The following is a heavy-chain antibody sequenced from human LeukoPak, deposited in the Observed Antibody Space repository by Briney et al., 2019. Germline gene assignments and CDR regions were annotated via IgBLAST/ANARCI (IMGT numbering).Heavy chain of an antibody. CDR2: ISSSSYI. CDR1: GFTFSSYS. CDR3: ARERGGAKDY. J-gene: IGHJ4*02. D-gene: IGHD1-26*01. Sequence: PGGSLRLSCAASGFTFSSYSMNWVRQAPGKGLEWVSSISSSSYIYYADSVKGRFTISRDNAKNSLYPQMNSLRAEDTAVYYCARERGGAKDYWGQGTLVTVSS. V-gene: IGHV3-21*01.